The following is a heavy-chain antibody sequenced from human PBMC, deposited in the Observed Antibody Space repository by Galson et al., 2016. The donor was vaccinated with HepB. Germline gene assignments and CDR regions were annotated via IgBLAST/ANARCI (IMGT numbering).Heavy chain of an antibody. V-gene: IGHV3-33*01. CDR3: ARNHGMVTKYYFDY. CDR2: IWYDGSNK. D-gene: IGHD3-3*01. Sequence: SLRLSCAASGFIFSSYGMHWVRQAPGKGLEWVAVIWYDGSNKYYADSVKGRLTISRDNSKNTLYLQMNNLRVEDTAVYCCARNHGMVTKYYFDYWGQGALVTVSP. J-gene: IGHJ4*02. CDR1: GFIFSSYG.